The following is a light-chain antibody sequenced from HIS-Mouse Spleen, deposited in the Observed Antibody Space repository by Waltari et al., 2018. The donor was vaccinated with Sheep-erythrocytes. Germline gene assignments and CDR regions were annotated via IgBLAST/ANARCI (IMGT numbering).Light chain of an antibody. Sequence: DIQMTQSPSSVSASVGDRVTITCRAGQGISSLLAWYQQKPGKAPKLLIYAASSVQSGVQSRFSGSGSGTDFTLTISSLQPEDFATYYCQQANSFPITFGQGTRLEIK. CDR1: QGISSL. J-gene: IGKJ5*01. CDR2: AAS. V-gene: IGKV1-12*01. CDR3: QQANSFPIT.